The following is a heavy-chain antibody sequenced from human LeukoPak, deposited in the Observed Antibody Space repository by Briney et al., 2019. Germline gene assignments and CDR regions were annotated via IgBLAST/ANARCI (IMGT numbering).Heavy chain of an antibody. J-gene: IGHJ2*01. CDR3: TTSQGYYYDSSGYYRPSGNFDL. CDR1: GFTFSNAW. Sequence: GGSLRLSCAASGFTFSNAWMSWVRRAPGKGLEWVGRIKSKTDGGTTDYAAPVKGRFTISRDDSKNTLYLQMNSLKTEDTAVHYCTTSQGYYYDSSGYYRPSGNFDLWGRGTLVTVSS. D-gene: IGHD3-22*01. V-gene: IGHV3-15*01. CDR2: IKSKTDGGTT.